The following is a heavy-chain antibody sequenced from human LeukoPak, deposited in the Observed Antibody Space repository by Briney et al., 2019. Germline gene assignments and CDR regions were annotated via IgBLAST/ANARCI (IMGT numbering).Heavy chain of an antibody. CDR3: ARDREAYYDILTGYSPLDY. Sequence: GGSLRLSCAASGFTFSSYAMSWVRQAPGKGLEWVANIKQDGSEKYYVDSVKGRFTISRDNAKNSLYLQMNSLRAEDTAVYYCARDREAYYDILTGYSPLDYWGQGTLVTVSS. J-gene: IGHJ4*02. V-gene: IGHV3-7*01. CDR1: GFTFSSYA. D-gene: IGHD3-9*01. CDR2: IKQDGSEK.